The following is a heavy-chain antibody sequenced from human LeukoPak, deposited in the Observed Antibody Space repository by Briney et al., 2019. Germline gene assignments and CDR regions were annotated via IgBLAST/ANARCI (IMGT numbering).Heavy chain of an antibody. V-gene: IGHV4-61*02. Sequence: PSETLSLTCTVSGGSISSGSYYWSWIRQPAGKGLEWIGRIYTSGSTYYNPSLKSRVTISVDTSKNQFSLKLSSVTAADTAVYYCARDSGWSPFDYWGQGTLVTVSS. CDR3: ARDSGWSPFDY. J-gene: IGHJ4*02. CDR1: GGSISSGSYY. CDR2: IYTSGST. D-gene: IGHD6-19*01.